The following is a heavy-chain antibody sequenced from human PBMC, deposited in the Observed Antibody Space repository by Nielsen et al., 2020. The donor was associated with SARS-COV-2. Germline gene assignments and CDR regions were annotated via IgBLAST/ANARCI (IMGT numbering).Heavy chain of an antibody. CDR2: ISAHNGNT. D-gene: IGHD2-2*01. Sequence: ASVKVSCKASGYTFTSYGISWVRQAPGQGLEWMGWISAHNGNTNYAQKLQGRVTMTTDTSTSTAYMELRSLRSGDTAVYYCARDLFIVVPAANRRNWFDPWGQGTLVTVSS. V-gene: IGHV1-18*01. CDR1: GYTFTSYG. CDR3: ARDLFIVVPAANRRNWFDP. J-gene: IGHJ5*02.